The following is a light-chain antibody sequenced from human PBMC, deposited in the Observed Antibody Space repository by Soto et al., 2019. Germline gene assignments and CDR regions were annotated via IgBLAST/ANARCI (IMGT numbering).Light chain of an antibody. V-gene: IGKV3-20*01. Sequence: EIVLTQSPGTLSLSPGERATLSCRASQSVSSSFLAWYQQKVGQAPRLLIYGASSRATGIPDRFSGSGSGTDFTLTISRLEPDDFALYFCQQYGGSPITFGLGTRLEI. J-gene: IGKJ5*01. CDR3: QQYGGSPIT. CDR2: GAS. CDR1: QSVSSSF.